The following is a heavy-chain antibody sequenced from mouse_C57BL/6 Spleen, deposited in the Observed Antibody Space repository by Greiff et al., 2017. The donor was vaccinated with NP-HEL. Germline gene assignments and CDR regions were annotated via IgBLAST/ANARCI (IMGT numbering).Heavy chain of an antibody. Sequence: QVQLQQPGAELVKPGASVKLSCKASGYTFTSYWMHWVKQRPGQGLEWIGMIYPSSGSTNYNEKFKGKATLTVDKSSSTAYMQFSSLTSEDSAVYYSEKRGSKTVVEAMDYWGQGTSVTVSS. CDR3: EKRGSKTVVEAMDY. V-gene: IGHV1-64*01. D-gene: IGHD1-1*01. CDR2: IYPSSGST. CDR1: GYTFTSYW. J-gene: IGHJ4*01.